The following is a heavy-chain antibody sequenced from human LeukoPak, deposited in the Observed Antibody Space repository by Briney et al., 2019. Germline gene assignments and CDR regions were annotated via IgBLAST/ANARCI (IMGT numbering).Heavy chain of an antibody. Sequence: EASVKVSCKASGYTFTSYDIIWVRQATGQGLEWMGWMNPNSGNTGYAQKFQGRVTITRNTSISTAYMELSSLRSEDTAVYYCARGPNYYDSSGYYSFLDYWGQGTLVTVSS. CDR1: GYTFTSYD. D-gene: IGHD3-22*01. CDR3: ARGPNYYDSSGYYSFLDY. V-gene: IGHV1-8*03. CDR2: MNPNSGNT. J-gene: IGHJ4*02.